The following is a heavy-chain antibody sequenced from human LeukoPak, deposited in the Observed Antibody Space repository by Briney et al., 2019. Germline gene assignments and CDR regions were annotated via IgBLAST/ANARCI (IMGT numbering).Heavy chain of an antibody. CDR3: RFLGWELPNPDAFDI. V-gene: IGHV1-18*01. Sequence: VASVKVSCKASGYTFTSYGISWVRQAPGQGLEWMGWISAYNGNTNYAQKLQGRVTMTTDTSTSTAYMELSSLRSEDTAVYYCRFLGWELPNPDAFDIWGQGTMVTVSS. CDR2: ISAYNGNT. J-gene: IGHJ3*02. D-gene: IGHD1-26*01. CDR1: GYTFTSYG.